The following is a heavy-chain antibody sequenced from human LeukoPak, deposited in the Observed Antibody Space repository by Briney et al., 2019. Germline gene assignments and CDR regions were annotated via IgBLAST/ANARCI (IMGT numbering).Heavy chain of an antibody. CDR3: ARGAEGIAASDSNFDN. J-gene: IGHJ4*02. CDR2: ISPSSDNV. D-gene: IGHD6-13*01. V-gene: IGHV3-21*01. CDR1: GFTFSSYS. Sequence: GGSLRLSCAASGFTFSSYSMNWVRQAPGKGLEWVSSISPSSDNVYYADSVKGRFTISRDNAKKSLYLQMNSLRAEDTAVYFCARGAEGIAASDSNFDNWGQGMLVTVSS.